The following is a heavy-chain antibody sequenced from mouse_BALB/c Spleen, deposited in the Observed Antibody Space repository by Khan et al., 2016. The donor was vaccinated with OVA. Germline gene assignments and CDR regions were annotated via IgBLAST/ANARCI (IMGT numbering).Heavy chain of an antibody. Sequence: VRLQQSGPGLVKPSQSLSLTCTVTGYSITSDYAWNWIRQFPGNKLEWMGYISYSGSTTYNPSLKSRISITRDTSKNQFFLQLNSVTTEDTATYYCARWFTYWGHGTLVTVSA. V-gene: IGHV3-2*02. J-gene: IGHJ3*01. CDR1: GYSITSDYA. CDR2: ISYSGST. CDR3: ARWFTY.